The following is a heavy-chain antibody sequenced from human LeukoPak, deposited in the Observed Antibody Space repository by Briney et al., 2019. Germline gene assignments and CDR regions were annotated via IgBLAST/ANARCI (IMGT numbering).Heavy chain of an antibody. Sequence: GRSLILSCEASGFAFSRYAMYWVRQAPGKGLEWVAVLSYDGSSKYYADSVKGRFTISRDNPRNTLYLQMISLRPEDTAVYYCAGASSSDCGRDCYSVYRHMDVWGKGTTVTVSS. CDR3: AGASSSDCGRDCYSVYRHMDV. CDR1: GFAFSRYA. CDR2: LSYDGSSK. J-gene: IGHJ6*03. V-gene: IGHV3-30-3*01. D-gene: IGHD2-21*01.